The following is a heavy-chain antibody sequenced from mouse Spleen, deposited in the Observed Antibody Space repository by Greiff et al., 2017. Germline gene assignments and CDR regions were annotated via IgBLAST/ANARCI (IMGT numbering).Heavy chain of an antibody. CDR1: GFTFSDYG. Sequence: EVMLVESGGGLVKPGGSLKLSCAASGFTFSDYGMHWVRQAPEKGLEWVAYISSGSSTIYYADTVKGRFTISRDNAKNTLFLQMTSLRSEDTAMYYCARDSTTVDWYFDVWGAGTTVTVSS. CDR3: ARDSTTVDWYFDV. D-gene: IGHD1-1*01. CDR2: ISSGSSTI. J-gene: IGHJ1*01. V-gene: IGHV5-17*01.